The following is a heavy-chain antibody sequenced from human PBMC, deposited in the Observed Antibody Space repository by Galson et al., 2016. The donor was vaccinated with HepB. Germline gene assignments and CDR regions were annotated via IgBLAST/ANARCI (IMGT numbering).Heavy chain of an antibody. CDR1: GYSFASYW. V-gene: IGHV5-51*03. D-gene: IGHD2-2*01. CDR3: ANPGIYCSSTSCPLDY. J-gene: IGHJ4*01. CDR2: IYPADSDT. Sequence: QSGAEVKKPGESLRISCKGSGYSFASYWIAWVRQMPGKGLEWVGVIYPADSDTRYSPSFQGQVTISADKSISTAYLQWSSLKASDTPMYYCANPGIYCSSTSCPLDYWGHGTRVTVSS.